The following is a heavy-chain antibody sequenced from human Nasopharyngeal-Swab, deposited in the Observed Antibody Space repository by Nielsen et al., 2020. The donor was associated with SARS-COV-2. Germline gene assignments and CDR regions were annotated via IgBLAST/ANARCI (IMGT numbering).Heavy chain of an antibody. Sequence: ASVKVSCKASGYTFTSYGISWVRQAPGQGLEWMGWISAYNGNTNYAQKLQGRVTMTTDTSTSTAYMELRSLRSDDTAVYYRARDERGSSWVKQGYYFDYWGQGTLVTVSS. J-gene: IGHJ4*02. D-gene: IGHD6-13*01. CDR1: GYTFTSYG. CDR2: ISAYNGNT. V-gene: IGHV1-18*04. CDR3: ARDERGSSWVKQGYYFDY.